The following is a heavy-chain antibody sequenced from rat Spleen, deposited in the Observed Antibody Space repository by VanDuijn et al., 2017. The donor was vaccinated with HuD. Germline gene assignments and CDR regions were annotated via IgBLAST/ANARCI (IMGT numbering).Heavy chain of an antibody. CDR2: ISTRGSRT. V-gene: IGHV5-25*01. J-gene: IGHJ2*01. Sequence: EVQLVETGGGLVQTGRSLKLSCAASGFTYSNYDMVWVSQAPKQGLEWVATISTRGSRTYYPDSVKGRFTISRDNAKSSLYLQMNSLKSEDTATYYCARPTTGIPFNYWGQGVMVTVSS. D-gene: IGHD1-9*01. CDR1: GFTYSNYD. CDR3: ARPTTGIPFNY.